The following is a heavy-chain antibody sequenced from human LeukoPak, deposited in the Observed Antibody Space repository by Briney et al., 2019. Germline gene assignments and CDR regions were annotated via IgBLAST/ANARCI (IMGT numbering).Heavy chain of an antibody. V-gene: IGHV3-21*01. Sequence: GGSLRLSCAASGFTFSGYSMTWVRQAPGKGLDWVSSITGSNNYIYYADSVKGRFIISRDSAKNSPYLQMNSLRAEDTAVYYCARALATVNAFDIWGQGTMVTVSS. CDR1: GFTFSGYS. D-gene: IGHD4-11*01. CDR2: ITGSNNYI. CDR3: ARALATVNAFDI. J-gene: IGHJ3*02.